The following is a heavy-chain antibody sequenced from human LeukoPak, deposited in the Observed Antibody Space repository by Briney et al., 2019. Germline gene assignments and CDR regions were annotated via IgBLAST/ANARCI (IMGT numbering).Heavy chain of an antibody. CDR2: IYYSGST. D-gene: IGHD3-16*01. V-gene: IGHV4-31*03. Sequence: PSQTLSLTCTVSGGSISSGGYYWSWLRQHPGKGLEWIGYIYYSGSTYYNPSLKSRVTISVDTSKNQFSLKLSSVTAADTAVYYCARHTGGEFDYWGQGTLVTVSS. CDR3: ARHTGGEFDY. CDR1: GGSISSGGYY. J-gene: IGHJ4*02.